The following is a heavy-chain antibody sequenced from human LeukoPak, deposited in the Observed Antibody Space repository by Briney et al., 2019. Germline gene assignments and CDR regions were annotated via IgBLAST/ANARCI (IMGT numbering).Heavy chain of an antibody. CDR1: GFTFSSYV. CDR3: ARNGGSCWPENQYYGMDV. D-gene: IGHD2-15*01. V-gene: IGHV3-33*01. J-gene: IGHJ6*04. CDR2: IWYDGNTK. Sequence: PGGSLRLSCAASGFTFSSYVMHWVRQAPGKGLDWVAVIWYDGNTKDYADSVKGRFTISRDKSKNTVFLQMNSLRAEDTAVYYCARNGGSCWPENQYYGMDVWGKGTTVTVSS.